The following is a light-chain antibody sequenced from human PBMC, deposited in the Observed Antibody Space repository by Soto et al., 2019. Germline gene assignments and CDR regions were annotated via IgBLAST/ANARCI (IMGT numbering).Light chain of an antibody. CDR1: QSLATN. V-gene: IGKV3-15*01. CDR2: GIS. CDR3: QQYLDWPLT. J-gene: IGKJ4*01. Sequence: EIVMTQSPVTLSVSPGERVTLSCRASQSLATNLAWYQQKPGQTPRLVIYGISARASGIPGRFSGSGFGTDCTLTIGSLQPEDSAVYYCQQYLDWPLTFGGGTKVEI.